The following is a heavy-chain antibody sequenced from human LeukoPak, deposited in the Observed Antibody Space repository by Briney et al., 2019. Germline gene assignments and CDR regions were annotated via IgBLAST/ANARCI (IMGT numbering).Heavy chain of an antibody. D-gene: IGHD1-20*01. CDR2: IYTSGST. CDR3: ARVVVGITGTTYYFDY. V-gene: IGHV4-4*07. CDR1: GGSISSYY. Sequence: SETLSPTCTVSGGSISSYYWSWIRQPAGKGLEWIGRIYTSGSTNYNPSLKSRVTMSVDTSKNQFSLKLSSVTAADTAVYYCARVVVGITGTTYYFDYWGQGTLVTVSS. J-gene: IGHJ4*02.